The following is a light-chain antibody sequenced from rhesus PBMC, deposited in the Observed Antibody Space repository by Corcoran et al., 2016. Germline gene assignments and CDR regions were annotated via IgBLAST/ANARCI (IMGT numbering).Light chain of an antibody. CDR2: AAF. Sequence: DIQMTQSPSALSESVGDRVTISCRASQNIYTYLAWYQQKPGKAPKLLIYAAFSLQTGIPSRFRGSGSGTDFTLTISSMQPEDSAAFSCQQYFNFPLTFVVGTKVEF. CDR1: QNIYTY. CDR3: QQYFNFPLT. J-gene: IGKJ4*01. V-gene: IGKV1S8*01.